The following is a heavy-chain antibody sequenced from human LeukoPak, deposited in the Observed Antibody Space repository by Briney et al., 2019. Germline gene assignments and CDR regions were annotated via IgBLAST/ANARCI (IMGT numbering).Heavy chain of an antibody. J-gene: IGHJ4*02. Sequence: PGGSLRLSCAASGFTFSSYSMNGVRAAPGEGLEWGSYISSSSSTIYYADSVKGRFTISRDNAKNSLYLQMNSLRAEDTAVYYCAKDKYSSSWYYFDYWGQGTLVTVSS. V-gene: IGHV3-48*01. CDR3: AKDKYSSSWYYFDY. D-gene: IGHD6-13*01. CDR1: GFTFSSYS. CDR2: ISSSSSTI.